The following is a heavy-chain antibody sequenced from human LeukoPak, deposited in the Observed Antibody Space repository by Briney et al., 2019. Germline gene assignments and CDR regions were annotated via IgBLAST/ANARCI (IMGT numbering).Heavy chain of an antibody. Sequence: PSETLSLTCVVSGGSLSTHHWSWIRQSPGRGLEWIGYISDSGSTNYNPSLKSRVTISVDKSKNQFSLKLTSVTAADTAVYYCARGRDYSEPFFDTWGQGTLVTVSS. CDR1: GGSLSTHH. J-gene: IGHJ4*02. D-gene: IGHD4-11*01. CDR2: ISDSGST. V-gene: IGHV4-59*11. CDR3: ARGRDYSEPFFDT.